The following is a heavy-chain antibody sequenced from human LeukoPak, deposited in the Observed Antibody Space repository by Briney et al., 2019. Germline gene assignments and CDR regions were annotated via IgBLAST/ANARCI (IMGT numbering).Heavy chain of an antibody. D-gene: IGHD6-19*01. CDR1: GFTFSSYS. Sequence: GGSLRLSCAASGFTFSSYSMNWVRQAPGKGVEWVSSISSSSSYIYYADSVKGRFTIPRDNAKNSLYLQMNSLRAEDTAVYYCARDSSIAVAGTGFDYWGQGTLVTVSS. J-gene: IGHJ4*02. CDR2: ISSSSSYI. V-gene: IGHV3-21*01. CDR3: ARDSSIAVAGTGFDY.